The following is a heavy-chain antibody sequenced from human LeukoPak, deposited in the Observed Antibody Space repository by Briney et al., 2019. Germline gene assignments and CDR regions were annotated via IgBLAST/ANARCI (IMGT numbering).Heavy chain of an antibody. CDR3: ARGGNYYYYYYMDV. CDR2: INPNSGGT. D-gene: IGHD4-23*01. Sequence: ASVKVSCKASGYTFTGYYIHWVRQAPGQGLEWMGWINPNSGGTNYAQKFQGRVTMTRDTSISTAYMELSRLRSDDTAVYYCARGGNYYYYYYMDVWGKGTTVTVSS. CDR1: GYTFTGYY. J-gene: IGHJ6*03. V-gene: IGHV1-2*02.